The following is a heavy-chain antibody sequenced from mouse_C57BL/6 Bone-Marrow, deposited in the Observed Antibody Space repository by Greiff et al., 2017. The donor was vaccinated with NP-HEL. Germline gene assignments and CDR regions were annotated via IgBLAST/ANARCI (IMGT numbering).Heavy chain of an antibody. CDR2: IRLKSDNYAT. D-gene: IGHD1-1*01. CDR3: TGPPYGSHHYYAMDY. CDR1: GFTFSNYW. J-gene: IGHJ4*01. Sequence: EVMLVESGGGLVQPGGSMKLSCVASGFTFSNYWMNWVRQSPEKGLEWVAQIRLKSDNYATHYAESVKGRFTISRDDSKSSVYLQMNNLRAEDTGIYYCTGPPYGSHHYYAMDYWGQGTSVTGAS. V-gene: IGHV6-3*01.